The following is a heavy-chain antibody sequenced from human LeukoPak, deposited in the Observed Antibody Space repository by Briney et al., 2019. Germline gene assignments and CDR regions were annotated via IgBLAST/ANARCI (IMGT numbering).Heavy chain of an antibody. V-gene: IGHV3-7*03. CDR1: GCTFSSYW. CDR2: INHNGNVN. J-gene: IGHJ6*02. CDR3: ARGGGLDV. Sequence: GGSLRLSCAASGCTFSSYWMNWARQAPGKGLEWVASINHNGNVNYYVDSVKGRFTISRDNAKNSLYLQMSNLRAEDTAVYFCARGGGLDVWGQGATVTVSS. D-gene: IGHD3-16*01.